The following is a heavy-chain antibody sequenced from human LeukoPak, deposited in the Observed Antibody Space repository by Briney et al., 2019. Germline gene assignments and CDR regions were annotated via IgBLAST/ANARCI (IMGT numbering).Heavy chain of an antibody. CDR1: GYTFTSYA. D-gene: IGHD3-22*01. V-gene: IGHV1-3*03. CDR3: ARDHEPYDSSGELDY. J-gene: IGHJ4*02. Sequence: ASVKVSCKASGYTFTSYAMHWVRQAPGQRLEWMGWINAGNGNTKYSQEFQGRVTITRDTSASTAYMELSSLRSEDMAVYYCARDHEPYDSSGELDYWGQGTLVTVSS. CDR2: INAGNGNT.